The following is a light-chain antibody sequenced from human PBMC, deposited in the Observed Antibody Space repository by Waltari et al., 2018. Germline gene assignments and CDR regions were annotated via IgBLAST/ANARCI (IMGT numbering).Light chain of an antibody. CDR2: GAS. V-gene: IGKV3-15*01. CDR1: QSVSSN. CDR3: QQYNNWLGT. J-gene: IGKJ1*01. Sequence: EIVMTTSPATLSVSPGERATLSCRASQSVSSNLAWYQQKPGQAPRLLIYGASTRATGIPARFSGSGSGTEFTLTISSLQSEDFAVYYCQQYNNWLGTFGQGTKVEIK.